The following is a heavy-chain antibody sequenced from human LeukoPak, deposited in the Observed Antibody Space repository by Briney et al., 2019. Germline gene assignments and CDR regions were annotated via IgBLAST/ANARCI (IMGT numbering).Heavy chain of an antibody. V-gene: IGHV1-8*01. Sequence: GASVKVSCQASGYTFTSYDINWVRQATGQGLEWMGWMNPNSGNTGYAQKFQGRVTMTRNTSISTAYMELSSLRSEDTAVYYCAASDSIRAVYYYYYGMDVWGQGTTVTVSS. CDR3: AASDSIRAVYYYYYGMDV. CDR1: GYTFTSYD. D-gene: IGHD3-10*01. CDR2: MNPNSGNT. J-gene: IGHJ6*02.